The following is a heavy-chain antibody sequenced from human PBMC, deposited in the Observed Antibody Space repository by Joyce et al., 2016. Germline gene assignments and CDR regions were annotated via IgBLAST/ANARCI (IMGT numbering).Heavy chain of an antibody. CDR3: ARGGYYGPYYFDY. V-gene: IGHV1-2*02. Sequence: QVQLVQSGAEVKKPGASVKVSCKASGYTFTDYYMHWVRQAPGQGLEGMGCINPDSGGTNYAQKFQGRVTMTRDTSVSTTYMELSRLRSDDTAVYYCARGGYYGPYYFDYWGQGTLVTVSS. D-gene: IGHD3-3*01. CDR2: INPDSGGT. CDR1: GYTFTDYY. J-gene: IGHJ4*02.